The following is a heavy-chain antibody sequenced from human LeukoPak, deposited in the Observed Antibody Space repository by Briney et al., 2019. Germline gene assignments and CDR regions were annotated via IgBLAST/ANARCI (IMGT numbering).Heavy chain of an antibody. Sequence: GGSLRLSCAASGFTFSSYAMHWVRQAPGKGLEWVAVISYDGSNKYYADSVKGRFTISRDNSKNTLYLQMNSLRAEDTAVYYCARTPRAKVGATDYWGQGTLVTVYS. J-gene: IGHJ4*02. CDR3: ARTPRAKVGATDY. CDR2: ISYDGSNK. D-gene: IGHD1-26*01. V-gene: IGHV3-30*01. CDR1: GFTFSSYA.